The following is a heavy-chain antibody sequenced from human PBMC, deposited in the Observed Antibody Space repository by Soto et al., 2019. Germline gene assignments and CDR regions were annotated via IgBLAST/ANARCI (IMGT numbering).Heavy chain of an antibody. Sequence: PSETLSLTCNVSAGSITGDSYYWTWIRQPPGKGLEWLGYISYNGRTNYNPSLKSRVTISVDTSRKQFFLRLTSVTAADTAIYYCARDPCGSGCYSGLDYWGQGSLVTVSS. D-gene: IGHD2-21*02. CDR1: AGSITGDSYY. CDR3: ARDPCGSGCYSGLDY. V-gene: IGHV4-61*01. J-gene: IGHJ4*02. CDR2: ISYNGRT.